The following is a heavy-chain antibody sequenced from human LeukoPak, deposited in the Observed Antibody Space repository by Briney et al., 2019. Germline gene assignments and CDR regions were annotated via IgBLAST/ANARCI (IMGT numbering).Heavy chain of an antibody. CDR2: ITYDGSNE. Sequence: GGSLRLSCAASGFTFSSYAMHWVRQAPGEGLEWVAVITYDGSNEHYADSVKGRFTISRDNSKNTLYLRMDSPRAEDTAMYYCARAQGDHTSYYYYYGMHVWGQGTTVTVSS. D-gene: IGHD2-21*02. J-gene: IGHJ6*02. V-gene: IGHV3-30*04. CDR3: ARAQGDHTSYYYYYGMHV. CDR1: GFTFSSYA.